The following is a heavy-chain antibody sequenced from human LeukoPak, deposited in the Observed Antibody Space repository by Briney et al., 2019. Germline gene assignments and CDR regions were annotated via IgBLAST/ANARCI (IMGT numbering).Heavy chain of an antibody. CDR3: ARQSGNYVD. Sequence: GASVKVSCKASGYTFTGFFIHWVRQAPGQGLEWMGRINPKSGGTNSVQKFQDRVTMTSDTYITTAYMELSRLRSDDTAVYYCARQSGNYVDWGQGTLVTVSS. CDR1: GYTFTGFF. CDR2: INPKSGGT. V-gene: IGHV1-2*06. J-gene: IGHJ4*02. D-gene: IGHD3-10*02.